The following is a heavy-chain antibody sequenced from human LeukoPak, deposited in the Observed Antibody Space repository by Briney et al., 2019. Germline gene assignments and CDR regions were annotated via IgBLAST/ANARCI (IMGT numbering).Heavy chain of an antibody. CDR2: IYYSGST. CDR3: ARDLGYYDSSGYYYDHNWFDP. CDR1: GGSISSSSYY. J-gene: IGHJ5*02. V-gene: IGHV4-39*07. Sequence: SETLSLTCTVSGGSISSSSYYWGWIRQPPGKGLEWIGSIYYSGSTYYNPSLKSRVTISVDTSKNQFSLKLSSVTAADTAVYYCARDLGYYDSSGYYYDHNWFDPWGQGTLVTVSS. D-gene: IGHD3-22*01.